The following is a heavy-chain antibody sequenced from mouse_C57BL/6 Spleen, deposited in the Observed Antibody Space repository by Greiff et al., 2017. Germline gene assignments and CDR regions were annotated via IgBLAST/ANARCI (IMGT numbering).Heavy chain of an antibody. CDR3: ARDYGSRGPYYFDY. D-gene: IGHD1-1*01. Sequence: QVQLQQPGAELVKPGASVKLSCKASGYTFTSYWMHWVKQRPGQGLEWIGMIHPNSGSTNYNEKFKSKATLTVDKSSSTAYMQLSSLTSEDSAVYYGARDYGSRGPYYFDYWGQGTTLTVSS. J-gene: IGHJ2*01. CDR1: GYTFTSYW. V-gene: IGHV1-64*01. CDR2: IHPNSGST.